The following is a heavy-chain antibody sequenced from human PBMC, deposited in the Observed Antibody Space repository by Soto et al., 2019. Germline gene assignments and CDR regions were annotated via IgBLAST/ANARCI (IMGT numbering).Heavy chain of an antibody. V-gene: IGHV1-18*01. Sequence: ASVKVSCKASGYTFTSYGISWVRQAPGQGLEWMGWISAYNGNTNYAQKLQGRVTMTTDTSTSTAYMELRSLRSGDSAVYYCATDEVSGYCGGDCYSDYFDYWG. CDR3: ATDEVSGYCGGDCYSDYFDY. CDR2: ISAYNGNT. D-gene: IGHD2-21*01. CDR1: GYTFTSYG. J-gene: IGHJ4*01.